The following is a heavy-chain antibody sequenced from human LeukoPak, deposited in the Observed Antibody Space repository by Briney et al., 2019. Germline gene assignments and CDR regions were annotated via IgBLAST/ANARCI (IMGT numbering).Heavy chain of an antibody. V-gene: IGHV1-8*03. CDR3: ARDHWQLGFAQNWFDP. CDR1: GYTFTSYD. Sequence: PAASVKVSCKASGYTFTSYDINWVRQATGQGLEWMGWMNPNSGNTGYALKFQGRVTITRNTSISTAYMELSSLRSEDTAVYYCARDHWQLGFAQNWFDPWGQGTLVTVSS. D-gene: IGHD6-13*01. J-gene: IGHJ5*02. CDR2: MNPNSGNT.